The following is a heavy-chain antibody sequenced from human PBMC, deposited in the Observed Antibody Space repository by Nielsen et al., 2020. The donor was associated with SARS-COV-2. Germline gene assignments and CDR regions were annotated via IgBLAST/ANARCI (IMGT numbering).Heavy chain of an antibody. J-gene: IGHJ4*02. CDR1: GFTFSSYS. CDR2: ISSSSSYI. Sequence: GESLKISCAASGFTFSSYSMNWVRQAPGKGLEWVSSISSSSSYIYYADSVKGRFTISRDNAKNTLYLQMNSLRAEDTAVYYCASSSDWGQGTLVTVSS. V-gene: IGHV3-21*01. CDR3: ASSSD.